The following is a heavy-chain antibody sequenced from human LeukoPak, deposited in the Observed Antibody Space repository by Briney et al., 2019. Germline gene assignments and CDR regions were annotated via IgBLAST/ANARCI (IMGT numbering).Heavy chain of an antibody. D-gene: IGHD4-17*01. Sequence: GRSLRLSCAASGFTFSSYGMHWVRQAPGKGLEWVAVIWYDGSNKYYADSVKGRFTISRDNSKNTLYLQMNSLRAEDTAVYYSARDDYGDYQGRMDVWGKGTTVTVSS. CDR1: GFTFSSYG. J-gene: IGHJ6*04. V-gene: IGHV3-33*01. CDR3: ARDDYGDYQGRMDV. CDR2: IWYDGSNK.